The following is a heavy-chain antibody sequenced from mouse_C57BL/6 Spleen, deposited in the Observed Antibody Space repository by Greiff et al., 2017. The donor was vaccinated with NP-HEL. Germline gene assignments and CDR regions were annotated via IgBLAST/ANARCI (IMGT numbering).Heavy chain of an antibody. CDR2: IDPENGDT. CDR3: TTPYYDYDGGDY. J-gene: IGHJ2*01. Sequence: EVQLQQSGAELVRPGASVKLSCSASGFNIKDDYMHWVKQRPEQGLEWIGWIDPENGDTEYASKFQGKATITADTSSNTAYLQLSSLTSEDTAVYYCTTPYYDYDGGDYWGQGTTLTVSS. V-gene: IGHV14-4*01. D-gene: IGHD2-4*01. CDR1: GFNIKDDY.